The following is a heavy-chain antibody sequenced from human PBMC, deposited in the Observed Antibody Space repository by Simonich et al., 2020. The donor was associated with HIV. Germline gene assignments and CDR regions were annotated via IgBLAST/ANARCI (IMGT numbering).Heavy chain of an antibody. Sequence: EVQLVESGGGLVQPGRSLRLSCAASGFTFDDYARHWVRQAQGKGLEGVSGISWNSGSIGYADSVKGRFTISRDNAKNSLYLQMNSLRAEDMALYYCAKDRYSSSSGSFDYWGQGTLVTVSS. CDR3: AKDRYSSSSGSFDY. J-gene: IGHJ4*02. V-gene: IGHV3-9*03. CDR1: GFTFDDYA. CDR2: ISWNSGSI. D-gene: IGHD6-6*01.